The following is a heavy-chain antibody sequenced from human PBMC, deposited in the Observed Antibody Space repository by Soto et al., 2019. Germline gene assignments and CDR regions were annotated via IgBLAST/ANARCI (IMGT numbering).Heavy chain of an antibody. CDR2: IHHIGST. CDR3: ASPGYCSDGTCYPDY. Sequence: QVQLQQWGPGLLNPSKTSSLPGAVYGGSPSGSYWNWIRRPPGTGREWIGEIHHIGSTYYNPSLKSRVTLSVDTSKNQFSLKLNSVTAADTAVYYCASPGYCSDGTCYPDYWGQGTLVTVSS. CDR1: GGSPSGSY. V-gene: IGHV4-34*01. J-gene: IGHJ4*02. D-gene: IGHD2-15*01.